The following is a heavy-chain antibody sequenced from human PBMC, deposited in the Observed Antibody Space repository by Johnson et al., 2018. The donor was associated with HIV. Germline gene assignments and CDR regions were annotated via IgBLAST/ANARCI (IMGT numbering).Heavy chain of an antibody. CDR3: ASVLAAAAMGAFDI. CDR1: GFTFSDHA. CDR2: ISGGGAAT. J-gene: IGHJ3*02. V-gene: IGHV3-23*04. D-gene: IGHD6-13*01. Sequence: VQLVESGGGLVKPGESLRLSCAGSGFTFSDHAVGWVRQAPGKGLEWVSSISGGGAATYYADSVKGRFTISRDNSKSVVFLQMNSLRAEDTAVYYCASVLAAAAMGAFDIWGQGTMVTVSS.